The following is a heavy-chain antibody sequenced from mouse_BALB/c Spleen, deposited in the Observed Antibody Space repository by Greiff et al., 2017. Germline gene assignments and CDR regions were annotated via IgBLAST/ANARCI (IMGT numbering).Heavy chain of an antibody. Sequence: VQLVESGPGLVAPSQSLSITCTVSGFSLTSYGVHWVRQPPGKGLEWLGVIWAGGSTNYNSALMSRLSISKDNSKSQVFLKMNSLQTDDTAMYYCAREGDYYDYDDGVDYWGQGTTLTVSS. J-gene: IGHJ2*01. D-gene: IGHD2-4*01. CDR3: AREGDYYDYDDGVDY. CDR2: IWAGGST. V-gene: IGHV2-9*02. CDR1: GFSLTSYG.